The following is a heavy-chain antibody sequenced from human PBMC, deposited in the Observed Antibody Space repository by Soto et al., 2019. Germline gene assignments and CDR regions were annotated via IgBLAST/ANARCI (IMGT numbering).Heavy chain of an antibody. D-gene: IGHD2-2*01. CDR3: ARQVPRCSSTSCSVLGPTAPYGMDV. J-gene: IGHJ6*02. CDR1: GGTFSSYA. Sequence: QVQLVQSGAEVKKPGSSVKVSCKASGGTFSSYAISWVRQAPGQGLEWMGGIIPIFGTANYAQKFQGRVTITADESTSTDYMELSSLRSEDTAVYYCARQVPRCSSTSCSVLGPTAPYGMDVWGQGTTVTVSS. V-gene: IGHV1-69*01. CDR2: IIPIFGTA.